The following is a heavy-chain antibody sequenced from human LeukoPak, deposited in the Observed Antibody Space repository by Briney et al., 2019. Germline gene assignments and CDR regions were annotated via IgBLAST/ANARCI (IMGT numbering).Heavy chain of an antibody. CDR1: GGTFSSYA. D-gene: IGHD3-22*01. CDR3: ARGHYYDSSGQETY. J-gene: IGHJ4*02. CDR2: IIPIFGTA. V-gene: IGHV1-69*13. Sequence: SVKVSCKAVGGTFSSYAISWVRQAPGQGLEWMGGIIPIFGTANYAQKFQGRVTITADESTSTAYMELSSLRSEDTAVYYCARGHYYDSSGQETYWGQGTLVTVSS.